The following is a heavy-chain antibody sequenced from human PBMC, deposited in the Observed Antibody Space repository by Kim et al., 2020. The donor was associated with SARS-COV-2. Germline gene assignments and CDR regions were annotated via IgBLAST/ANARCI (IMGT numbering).Heavy chain of an antibody. D-gene: IGHD1-1*01. CDR3: GRATSGIFDF. V-gene: IGHV6-1*01. J-gene: IGHJ4*02. Sequence: DYGVSVKSRITINPDTSKNAFSLQLNSVTPEDTAVYFCGRATSGIFDFWGQGTLVTVSS.